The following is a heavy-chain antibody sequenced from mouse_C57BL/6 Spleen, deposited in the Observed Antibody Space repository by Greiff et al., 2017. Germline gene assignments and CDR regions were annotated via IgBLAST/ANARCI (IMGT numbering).Heavy chain of an antibody. D-gene: IGHD2-3*01. J-gene: IGHJ2*01. CDR2: IYPGSGNT. CDR1: GYTFTDYY. Sequence: QVQLQQSGAELVRPGASVKLSCKASGYTFTDYYINWVKQRPGQGLEWIARIYPGSGNTYYNEKFKGKATLTAEKSSSTAYMQLSSLTSEDSAVYFCARSSDGYSDYWGQGTTLTVSS. V-gene: IGHV1-76*01. CDR3: ARSSDGYSDY.